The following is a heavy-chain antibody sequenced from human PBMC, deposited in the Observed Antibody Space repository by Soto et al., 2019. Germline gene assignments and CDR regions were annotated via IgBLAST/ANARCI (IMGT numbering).Heavy chain of an antibody. D-gene: IGHD6-13*01. CDR2: ISYDGSNK. CDR3: AKWSAAAGKAAKQYYYYYYGMDV. Sequence: PSCAASGFTFSSYGMHWVRQAPGKGLEWVAVISYDGSNKYYADSVKGRFTISRDNSKNTLYLQMNSLRAEDTAVYYCAKWSAAAGKAAKQYYYYYYGMDVWGQGTTVTVSS. J-gene: IGHJ6*02. V-gene: IGHV3-30*18. CDR1: GFTFSSYG.